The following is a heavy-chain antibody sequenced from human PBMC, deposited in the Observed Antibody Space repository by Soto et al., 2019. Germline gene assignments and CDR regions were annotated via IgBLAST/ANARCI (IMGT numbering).Heavy chain of an antibody. J-gene: IGHJ6*02. V-gene: IGHV1-18*01. CDR3: AMVDVYVTPSPQDV. CDR1: GYTFTRYG. CDR2: INTYNGNT. Sequence: QVQPVQSGAEVKNPGASVKVSCKASGYTFTRYGIGWARQAPGQGLEWMGWINTYNGNTNYAQNVQGRVTLTTDTSTSPAYMELRSLRSNDTAIYYCAMVDVYVTPSPQDVWGQGTTVIVSS. D-gene: IGHD3-16*01.